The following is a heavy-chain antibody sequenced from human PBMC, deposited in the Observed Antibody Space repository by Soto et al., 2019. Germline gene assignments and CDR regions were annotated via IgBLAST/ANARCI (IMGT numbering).Heavy chain of an antibody. D-gene: IGHD2-8*01. CDR1: GFTFSSYA. CDR2: ISGSGGST. CDR3: AKDLIQQDIVLMVYAISFDY. J-gene: IGHJ4*02. Sequence: EVQLLESGGGLVQPGGSLRLSCAASGFTFSSYAMSWVRQAPGKGLEWVSAISGSGGSTYYADSVKGRFTISRDNSKNTLYLQMNRLRAEDTAVYYCAKDLIQQDIVLMVYAISFDYWGQGTLVTVSS. V-gene: IGHV3-23*01.